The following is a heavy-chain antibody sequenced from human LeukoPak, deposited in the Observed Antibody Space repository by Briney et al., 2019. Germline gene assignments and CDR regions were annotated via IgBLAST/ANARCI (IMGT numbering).Heavy chain of an antibody. CDR2: ISYDGSNK. J-gene: IGHJ3*02. V-gene: IGHV3-30-3*01. CDR1: GFTFSSYA. CDR3: AIPPDAFDI. Sequence: GRSLRLSCAASGFTFSSYAMHWVRQAPGKGLEWVAVISYDGSNKYYADSVKGRFTISRDNSKNTLYLQMNSLRSDDTAVYYCAIPPDAFDIWGQGTMVTVSS.